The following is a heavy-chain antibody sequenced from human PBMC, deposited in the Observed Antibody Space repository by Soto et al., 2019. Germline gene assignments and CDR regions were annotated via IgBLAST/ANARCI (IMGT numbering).Heavy chain of an antibody. V-gene: IGHV3-72*01. J-gene: IGHJ6*02. CDR3: AMLGGWSGGSSGMDV. CDR1: GLIFSDYH. CDR2: IRRKANSYTT. D-gene: IGHD6-19*01. Sequence: EVQLVESGGGLVQPGGSLRLSCAASGLIFSDYHMDWGRQAPGKGLEWVGRIRRKANSYTTEYAASVKGRFTISRDDSKNSLYLQMNSLKSEDTAVYYCAMLGGWSGGSSGMDVWGQGTTVTVSS.